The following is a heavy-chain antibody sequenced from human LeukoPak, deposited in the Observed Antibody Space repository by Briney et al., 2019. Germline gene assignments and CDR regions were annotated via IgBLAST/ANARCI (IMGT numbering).Heavy chain of an antibody. J-gene: IGHJ6*02. CDR3: TTLDYDFWSGYPYYYAMDV. V-gene: IGHV1-18*01. CDR1: GYTFTSYG. D-gene: IGHD3-3*01. Sequence: ASVKVSCKASGYTFTSYGISWVRQAPGQGLEWMGWISAYNGNTNYAQKLQGRVTMTTDTSTSTAYMELRSLRSDDTAVYYCTTLDYDFWSGYPYYYAMDVWGQGTTVTVSS. CDR2: ISAYNGNT.